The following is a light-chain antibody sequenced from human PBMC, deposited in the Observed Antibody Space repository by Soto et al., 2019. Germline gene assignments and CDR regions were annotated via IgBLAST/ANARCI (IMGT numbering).Light chain of an antibody. CDR2: EGS. CDR3: ISYTSSSTLV. J-gene: IGLJ1*01. Sequence: QSALTQPASVSGSPGQSITISCTGTSSDVGSYNLVSWYQQHPGKAPKLMIYEGSKRPSGVSNRFSGSKSGNTASLTISGLQAEDEADYYCISYTSSSTLVFGTGTKVTVL. V-gene: IGLV2-14*02. CDR1: SSDVGSYNL.